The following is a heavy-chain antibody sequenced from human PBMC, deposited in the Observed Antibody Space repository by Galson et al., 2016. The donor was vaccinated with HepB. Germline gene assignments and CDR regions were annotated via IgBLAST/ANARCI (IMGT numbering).Heavy chain of an antibody. CDR2: IWYDGSNE. CDR3: ARTGGIVVAGALDF. D-gene: IGHD6-19*01. CDR1: GFSFGSYA. V-gene: IGHV3-33*01. J-gene: IGHJ4*02. Sequence: SLRLSCAASGFSFGSYAMHWVRQAPGKGLDWVAVIWYDGSNENYADSVKGRFIISRDNSRNTLYLQMNSLRTEDTAIYYCARTGGIVVAGALDFWGQGTLVTVSS.